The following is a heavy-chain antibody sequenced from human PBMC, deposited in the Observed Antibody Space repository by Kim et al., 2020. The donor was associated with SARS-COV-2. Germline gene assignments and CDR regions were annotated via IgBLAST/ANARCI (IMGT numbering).Heavy chain of an antibody. CDR3: ARARVGIFGVVTHFDY. V-gene: IGHV4-59*01. J-gene: IGHJ4*02. Sequence: YHKDRVTISIDTSKNPFSLKLSSVTAADTAVYYCARARVGIFGVVTHFDYWGQGTLVTVSS. D-gene: IGHD3-3*01.